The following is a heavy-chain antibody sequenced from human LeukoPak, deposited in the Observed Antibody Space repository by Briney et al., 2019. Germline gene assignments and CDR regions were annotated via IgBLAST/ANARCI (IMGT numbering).Heavy chain of an antibody. Sequence: GRSLTLSCAASGFTFSSHAMQWVRQAPGEGLEWVALIWYDGTNKYYADSVKGRFTISRDNSKNTLYLQMNSLRAEDTAVYYCARAPRHADDYYYFMDVWGEGTTVTVSS. CDR2: IWYDGTNK. CDR3: ARAPRHADDYYYFMDV. J-gene: IGHJ6*03. V-gene: IGHV3-33*01. CDR1: GFTFSSHA.